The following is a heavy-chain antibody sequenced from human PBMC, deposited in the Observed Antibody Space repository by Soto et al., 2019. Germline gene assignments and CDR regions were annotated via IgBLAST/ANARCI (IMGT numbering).Heavy chain of an antibody. J-gene: IGHJ4*02. D-gene: IGHD3-16*02. CDR2: ISAYNDNT. CDR3: ARGWSGVITFGGFIVIPPFDY. CDR1: GYTFTSYG. Sequence: AAAVKVSCKASGYTFTSYGISWVRQAPGQGLEWMGWISAYNDNTNYAQKLQGRVTMTTDTSTSTAYMELRSLRSDDTAVYYCARGWSGVITFGGFIVIPPFDYWGQGTLVTVSS. V-gene: IGHV1-18*04.